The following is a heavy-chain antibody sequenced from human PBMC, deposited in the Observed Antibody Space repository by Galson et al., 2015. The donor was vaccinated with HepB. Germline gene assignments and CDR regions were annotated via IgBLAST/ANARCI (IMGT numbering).Heavy chain of an antibody. D-gene: IGHD2-2*01. V-gene: IGHV1-69*04. J-gene: IGHJ6*02. Sequence: SVKVSCKASGGTFSSYAISWVRQAPGQGLEWMGRIIPILGIANYAQKFQGRVTITADKSTSTAYMELSSLRSEDTAVYYCARGGPIVVVPAAPRRDYYYYYGMDIWGQGTTVTVSS. CDR1: GGTFSSYA. CDR3: ARGGPIVVVPAAPRRDYYYYYGMDI. CDR2: IIPILGIA.